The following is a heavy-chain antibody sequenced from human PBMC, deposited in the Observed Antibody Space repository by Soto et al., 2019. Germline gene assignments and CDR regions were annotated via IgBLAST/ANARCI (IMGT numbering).Heavy chain of an antibody. CDR3: AGGAGVARNY. J-gene: IGHJ4*02. Sequence: QLQLQESGSGLVKPSQTLSLTCAVSGGSISSGGYSWSWIRQPPGKGLEWIGYIYHRGSTYYNPSIKSRVTISVDRSKNQFYLKLSSVTAADTAVYYCAGGAGVARNYWRQGNLVTVSS. CDR1: GGSISSGGYS. V-gene: IGHV4-30-2*01. CDR2: IYHRGST. D-gene: IGHD5-12*01.